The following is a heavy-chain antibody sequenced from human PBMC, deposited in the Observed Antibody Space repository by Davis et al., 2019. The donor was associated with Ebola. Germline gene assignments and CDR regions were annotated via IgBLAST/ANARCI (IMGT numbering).Heavy chain of an antibody. CDR1: GYTFTGYY. CDR3: ATKSSGWYDLGFDY. V-gene: IGHV1-2*06. Sequence: ASVKVSCKASGYTFTGYYMHWVRQAPGQGLEWMGRINPNSGGTNYAQKFQGRVTMTRDTSISTAYMELRRLRSDDTAVYYCATKSSGWYDLGFDYWGQGTLVTVSS. CDR2: INPNSGGT. D-gene: IGHD6-19*01. J-gene: IGHJ4*02.